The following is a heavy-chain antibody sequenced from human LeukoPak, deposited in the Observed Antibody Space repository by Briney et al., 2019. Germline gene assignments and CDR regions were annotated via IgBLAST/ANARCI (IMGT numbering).Heavy chain of an antibody. V-gene: IGHV3-20*04. CDR2: INWNGGST. Sequence: PGGSLRLSCAASGFTFDDYGMGWVRQAPGKGLEWVSGINWNGGSTGYADSVKGRFTISRDNAKNSLYLQMNSLRAEDTALYYCARRYCSSTSCYPSFDYWGQGTLVTVSS. CDR3: ARRYCSSTSCYPSFDY. D-gene: IGHD2-2*01. J-gene: IGHJ4*02. CDR1: GFTFDDYG.